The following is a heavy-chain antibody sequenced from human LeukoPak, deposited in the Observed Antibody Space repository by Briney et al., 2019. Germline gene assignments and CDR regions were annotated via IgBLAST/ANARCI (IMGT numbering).Heavy chain of an antibody. V-gene: IGHV4-30-2*01. CDR1: GGSISSGGYY. D-gene: IGHD3-3*01. CDR3: ARDSTLYYDFWSGAADYYYYYYMDV. J-gene: IGHJ6*03. Sequence: PSETLSLTCTVSGGSISSGGYYWSWIRQPPGKGLEWIGYIYHSGSTYYNPSLKSRVTISVDRSKNQFSLKLSSVTAADTAVYYCARDSTLYYDFWSGAADYYYYYYMDVWGKGTTVTVSS. CDR2: IYHSGST.